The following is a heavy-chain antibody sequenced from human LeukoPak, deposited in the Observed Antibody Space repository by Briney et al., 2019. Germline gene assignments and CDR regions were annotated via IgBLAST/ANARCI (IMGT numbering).Heavy chain of an antibody. CDR3: PHRIGDGFKRNWFDP. CDR2: IYWDDDK. D-gene: IGHD5-24*01. Sequence: SGPTLVNPTQTLTLTCTFSGFSLSTSGVGVGWIRQPPGKALEWLALIYWDDDKRYSPSLKSRLTIKKDTSKTQVLLTMTNMHPVDTATYYCPHRIGDGFKRNWFDPWGQGTLVTVSS. V-gene: IGHV2-5*02. J-gene: IGHJ5*02. CDR1: GFSLSTSGVG.